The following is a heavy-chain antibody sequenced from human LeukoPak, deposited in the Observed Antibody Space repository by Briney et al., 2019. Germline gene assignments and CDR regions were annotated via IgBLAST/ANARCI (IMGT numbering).Heavy chain of an antibody. J-gene: IGHJ3*02. Sequence: PGESLRLSCAASGFTFSSYAMTWVRQAPGKGLEWVSLINGGGGSTYYADSVKGRFTISRDNSKNTLYLQMNSLRAEDTAVYYCAKDRRYSSGWYAFDIWGQGTMVTVSS. CDR3: AKDRRYSSGWYAFDI. CDR1: GFTFSSYA. D-gene: IGHD6-19*01. CDR2: INGGGGST. V-gene: IGHV3-23*01.